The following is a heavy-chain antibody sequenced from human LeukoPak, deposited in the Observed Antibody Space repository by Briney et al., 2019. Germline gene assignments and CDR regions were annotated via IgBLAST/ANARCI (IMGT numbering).Heavy chain of an antibody. Sequence: SETLSLTCTVSGGSISSSSYYWGWIRQPPGKGLEWIGSIYYSGSTYYNPSLKGRVTISVDTSKNQFSLKLSSVTAADTAVYYCARLEWLGNPYYWFDPWGQGTLVTVSS. CDR1: GGSISSSSYY. D-gene: IGHD6-19*01. CDR3: ARLEWLGNPYYWFDP. J-gene: IGHJ5*02. V-gene: IGHV4-39*01. CDR2: IYYSGST.